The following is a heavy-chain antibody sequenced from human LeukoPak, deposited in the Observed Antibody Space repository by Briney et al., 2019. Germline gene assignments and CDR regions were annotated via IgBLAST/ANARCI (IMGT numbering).Heavy chain of an antibody. CDR1: GGSIISHY. D-gene: IGHD4-23*01. J-gene: IGHJ4*02. CDR3: ARSTVVTPFDY. CDR2: IYYSGST. V-gene: IGHV4-59*11. Sequence: SETLSLTCTVSGGSIISHYWSWIRQPPGKGLEWIGYIYYSGSTNYNPSLKSRVTISVDTSKNQFSLKLSSVTAADTAVYYCARSTVVTPFDYWGQGTLVTVPS.